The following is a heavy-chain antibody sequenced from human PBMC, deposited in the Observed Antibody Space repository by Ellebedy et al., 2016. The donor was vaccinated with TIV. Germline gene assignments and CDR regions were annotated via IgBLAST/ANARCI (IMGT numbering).Heavy chain of an antibody. CDR2: ISSSGVSS. Sequence: GGSLRLSCAASELTVTSNFMSWVRQAPGKGLEWVSSISSSGVSSDYADSVRGRVTISRDNSKSTLYLQMDSLRADDSAEYYCAKLDSSGYYYGRLDYWGQGTLVTVSS. CDR1: ELTVTSNF. J-gene: IGHJ4*02. D-gene: IGHD3-22*01. CDR3: AKLDSSGYYYGRLDY. V-gene: IGHV3-23*01.